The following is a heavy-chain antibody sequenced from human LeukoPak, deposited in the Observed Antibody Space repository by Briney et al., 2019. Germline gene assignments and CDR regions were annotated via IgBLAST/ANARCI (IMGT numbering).Heavy chain of an antibody. CDR3: ARGPYHRGWLSYYFDY. CDR1: VGSISSTNYY. V-gene: IGHV4-39*01. CDR2: IYYSGST. Sequence: PSETLSLTCSVSVGSISSTNYYWGWIRQPPGKGLEWIGSIYYSGSTYYNPSLKSRLTISVDTSKNQFSLKLSSVTAADTAVYYCARGPYHRGWLSYYFDYWGQGTLVTVSS. J-gene: IGHJ4*02. D-gene: IGHD3-16*01.